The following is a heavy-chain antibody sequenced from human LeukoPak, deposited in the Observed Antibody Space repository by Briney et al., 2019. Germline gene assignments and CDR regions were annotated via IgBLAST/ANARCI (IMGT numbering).Heavy chain of an antibody. CDR3: ARATYYFDY. CDR2: IYHSGST. V-gene: IGHV4-30-2*01. D-gene: IGHD3-16*01. J-gene: IGHJ4*02. CDR1: GGSISSGGYS. Sequence: SQTLSLTCAVSGGSISSGGYSWSWIRQPPGKGLGWIGYIYHSGSTYYNPSLKSRVTISVDRSKNQFSLKLSSVTAADTAVYYCARATYYFDYWGQGTLVTVSS.